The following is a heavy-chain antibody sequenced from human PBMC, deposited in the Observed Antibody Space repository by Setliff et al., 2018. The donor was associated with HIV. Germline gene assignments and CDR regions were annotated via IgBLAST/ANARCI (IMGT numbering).Heavy chain of an antibody. D-gene: IGHD5-12*01. CDR2: IRSKAYGGTT. CDR3: TRGRDGYNWASVAFDI. J-gene: IGHJ3*02. V-gene: IGHV3-49*04. Sequence: GSLRLSCTASGFTFGDYAMSWVRQAPGKGLEWVGFIRSKAYGGTTEYAASVKGRFTISRVDSKSIAYLQMNSLKTEDTAVYYCTRGRDGYNWASVAFDIWGQGTMVTVSS. CDR1: GFTFGDYA.